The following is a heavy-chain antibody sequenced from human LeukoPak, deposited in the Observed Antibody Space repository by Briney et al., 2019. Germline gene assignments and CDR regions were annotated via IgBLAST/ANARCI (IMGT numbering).Heavy chain of an antibody. V-gene: IGHV1-18*01. CDR2: ISAYNSLA. J-gene: IGHJ4*02. CDR1: GYIFPTYG. D-gene: IGHD6-13*01. CDR3: ARTMYSSSWYEDF. Sequence: ASVKVSCKASGYIFPTYGISLVRQAPGQGLEWIGWISAYNSLANYAQKLQGRVTMTTDTSTSTAYMELRSLTSDDTAVYFCARTMYSSSWYEDFWGQGTLVTVSS.